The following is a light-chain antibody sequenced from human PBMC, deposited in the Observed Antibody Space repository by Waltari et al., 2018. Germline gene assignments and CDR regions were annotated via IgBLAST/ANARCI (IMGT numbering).Light chain of an antibody. CDR3: QQSYSTPLS. CDR1: QSISTY. Sequence: DILMTQSPSSLSASVGDRVTITCRASQSISTYLNWYQQKPGKAPKLLIYAASSLQSGVPSRLSGSGSGTDFTLTISSLHPEDFATYYCQQSYSTPLSFGGGTKVEIK. CDR2: AAS. J-gene: IGKJ4*01. V-gene: IGKV1-39*01.